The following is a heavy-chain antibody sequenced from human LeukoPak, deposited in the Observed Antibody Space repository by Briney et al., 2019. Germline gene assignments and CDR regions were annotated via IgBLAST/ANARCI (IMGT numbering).Heavy chain of an antibody. CDR2: ISGSGGST. D-gene: IGHD2-8*01. Sequence: GGSLRPSCAASGFIFSSYAMSWVRQAPGKGLQWVSTISGSGGSTYYADSVKGRFTISRDNSKNTVYLQMNSLRAEDTAVYYCAKDPSCINDVCHGDFDFWGQGTLVTVSS. CDR3: AKDPSCINDVCHGDFDF. V-gene: IGHV3-23*01. J-gene: IGHJ4*02. CDR1: GFIFSSYA.